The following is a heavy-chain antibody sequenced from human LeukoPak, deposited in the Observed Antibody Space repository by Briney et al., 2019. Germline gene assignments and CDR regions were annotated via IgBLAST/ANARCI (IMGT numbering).Heavy chain of an antibody. Sequence: GGSLRLSCAASGFTFSTYAFSWVRQAPGKGLEWVSAISGSGDNTYYAESVAGRFTISRDNSKSTLYLQVNSLRAEDTALYFCAKHGSGRYFDYWGQGALVTVSS. CDR1: GFTFSTYA. CDR3: AKHGSGRYFDY. CDR2: ISGSGDNT. V-gene: IGHV3-23*01. D-gene: IGHD6-19*01. J-gene: IGHJ4*02.